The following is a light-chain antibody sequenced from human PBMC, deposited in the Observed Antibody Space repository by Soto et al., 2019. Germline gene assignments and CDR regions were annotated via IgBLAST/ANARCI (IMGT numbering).Light chain of an antibody. CDR1: SSDVGGSNY. Sequence: QSALTQPASVSGSPGQSITISCTGTSSDVGGSNYVSWYQQHPGKAPKLMIYDVSNRPSGVSNRFSGSKSGNTASLTISGRLEEEEAADYYCAYTTSSTLYVFGTGTKLTVL. CDR2: DVS. V-gene: IGLV2-14*01. CDR3: CAYTTSSTLYV. J-gene: IGLJ1*01.